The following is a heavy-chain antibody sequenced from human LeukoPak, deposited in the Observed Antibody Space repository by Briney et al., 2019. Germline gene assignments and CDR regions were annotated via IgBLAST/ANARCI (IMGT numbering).Heavy chain of an antibody. CDR3: ARLGDDYGSGKSMVGAFDI. CDR1: GGSFSGYY. Sequence: PSETLSLTCAVYGGSFSGYYWSWIRQPPGKGLEWIGEINHSGSTNYNPSLKSRVTISVDTSKNQFSLKLSSVTAADTAVYYCARLGDDYGSGKSMVGAFDIWGQGTMVTVSS. CDR2: INHSGST. D-gene: IGHD3-10*01. J-gene: IGHJ3*02. V-gene: IGHV4-34*01.